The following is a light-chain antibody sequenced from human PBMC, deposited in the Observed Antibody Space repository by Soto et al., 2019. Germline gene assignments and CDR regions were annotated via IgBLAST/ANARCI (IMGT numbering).Light chain of an antibody. CDR3: SLYVGNNNLV. CDR1: SSDVGGYNY. V-gene: IGLV2-8*01. J-gene: IGLJ2*01. CDR2: EVS. Sequence: QSVLTQPPSASGSPGQSVTISCTGTSSDVGGYNYVSWYQQHPGKAPKLMIYEVSKRPSGVPDRFSGSKSGNTASLTVSGLQAEDEADYYCSLYVGNNNLVFGGGTQLTVL.